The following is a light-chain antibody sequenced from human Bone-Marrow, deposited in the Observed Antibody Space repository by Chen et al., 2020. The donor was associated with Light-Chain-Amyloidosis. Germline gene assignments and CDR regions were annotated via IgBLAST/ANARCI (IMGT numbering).Light chain of an antibody. J-gene: IGLJ2*01. V-gene: IGLV3-25*03. CDR1: DLPTKY. CDR3: QSADSSGTYEVI. Sequence: SYELTLPPSVSVSPGQTARITCSGDDLPTKYAYWYQQKPGQAPVLVIQRDTERTSGISERFSGASSGTTATLTISGVQAEDEADYHCQSADSSGTYEVIFGGGTKLTVL. CDR2: RDT.